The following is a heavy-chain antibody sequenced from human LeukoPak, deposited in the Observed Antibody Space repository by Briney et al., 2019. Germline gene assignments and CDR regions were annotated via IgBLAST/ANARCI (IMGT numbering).Heavy chain of an antibody. CDR1: GFTFSSYA. CDR3: AKDRAGAYSSGGTGFDY. CDR2: IGGSGGST. Sequence: GGSLRLSCAASGFTFSSYAMNWVRQAPGKGLEWVSVIGGSGGSTYYADSVKGRFTISRDNSKNTLYLQMNSLRAEDTAIYYCAKDRAGAYSSGGTGFDYWGQGTLVTVSS. V-gene: IGHV3-23*01. D-gene: IGHD6-19*01. J-gene: IGHJ4*02.